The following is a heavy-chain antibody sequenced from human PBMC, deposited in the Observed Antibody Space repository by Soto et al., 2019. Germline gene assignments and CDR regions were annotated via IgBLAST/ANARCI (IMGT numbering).Heavy chain of an antibody. CDR1: GGSISSGDYY. V-gene: IGHV4-31*03. CDR3: ARDVPPGRGSPNFYYYGMDV. CDR2: IYYSGST. J-gene: IGHJ6*02. D-gene: IGHD3-10*01. Sequence: SETLSLTCTVSGGSISSGDYYWSWIRQHPGKGLDCIGYIYYSGSTYYNPSLKSRVTISVDASKNQFSLKLSSVTAADTAVYYCARDVPPGRGSPNFYYYGMDVWGQGTTVTVSS.